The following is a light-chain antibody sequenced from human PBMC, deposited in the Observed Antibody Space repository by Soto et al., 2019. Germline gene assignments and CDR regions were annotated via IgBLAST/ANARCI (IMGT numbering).Light chain of an antibody. J-gene: IGLJ3*02. V-gene: IGLV1-44*01. CDR1: SSNIGSNT. Sequence: QSVLTQPPSASGTPGQTVTMSCSGSSSNIGSNTVNWYQQLPGTAPKLLIYGNNQRPSGVPDRFSGSKSGTSSSLAISGLQSEDEADYYCAAWDASLHAWVFGRGTKVTVL. CDR3: AAWDASLHAWV. CDR2: GNN.